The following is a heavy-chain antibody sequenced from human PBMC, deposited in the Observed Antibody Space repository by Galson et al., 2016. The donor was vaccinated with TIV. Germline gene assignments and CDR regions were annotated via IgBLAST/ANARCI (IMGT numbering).Heavy chain of an antibody. Sequence: SVKVSCKASGGNFNSFAINWVRQAPGQGLEWMGRIIPVLGMENYAQKFQGRVSITAGISTNIAYMELSRLTSDDTAVYYCARDVSESHSWFDPWGQGTLVTVSS. D-gene: IGHD2-8*01. CDR3: ARDVSESHSWFDP. V-gene: IGHV1-69*04. CDR1: GGNFNSFA. J-gene: IGHJ5*02. CDR2: IIPVLGME.